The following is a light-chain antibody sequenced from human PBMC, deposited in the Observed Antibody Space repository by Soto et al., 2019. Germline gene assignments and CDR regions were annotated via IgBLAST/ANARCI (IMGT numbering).Light chain of an antibody. CDR1: SSDVGGYNY. CDR2: DVS. V-gene: IGLV2-11*01. Sequence: QSALTQPRSVSGSPGQSVTISCTGTSSDVGGYNYVSWYQQHPGKAPKLMIYDVSQRPSGVPDCSSGSKSGNTASLTISGLQSEDEADYYCCSYAGSYTYVFGTGTKVTVL. CDR3: CSYAGSYTYV. J-gene: IGLJ1*01.